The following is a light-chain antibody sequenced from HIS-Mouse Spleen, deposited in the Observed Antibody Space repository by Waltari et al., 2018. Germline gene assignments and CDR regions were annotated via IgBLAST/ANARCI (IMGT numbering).Light chain of an antibody. CDR3: CSYAGSSTYV. Sequence: QSALTQPAPVSGSSGPAYTTSCTGTSSGFGRSNLASWYQQHPGKAHKLMIYEGSKRPSGVSNRFSGSKSGNTASLTISGLQAEDEADYYCCSYAGSSTYVFGTGTKVTVL. CDR1: SSGFGRSNL. CDR2: EGS. J-gene: IGLJ1*01. V-gene: IGLV2-23*01.